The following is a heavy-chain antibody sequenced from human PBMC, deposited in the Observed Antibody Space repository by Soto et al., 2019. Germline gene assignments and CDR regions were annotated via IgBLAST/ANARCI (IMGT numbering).Heavy chain of an antibody. V-gene: IGHV3-33*01. CDR3: ARTPAAAILDFDY. Sequence: QVQLVESGGGVVQPGRSLRLSCAASGFTFSSYGMHWVRQAPGKGLEWVAVIWYDGSNKYYADSVKGRFTISRDNSKNTLYLQMNSLRAEDTAGYYCARTPAAAILDFDYWGQGTLVTVSS. J-gene: IGHJ4*02. CDR1: GFTFSSYG. CDR2: IWYDGSNK. D-gene: IGHD2-2*02.